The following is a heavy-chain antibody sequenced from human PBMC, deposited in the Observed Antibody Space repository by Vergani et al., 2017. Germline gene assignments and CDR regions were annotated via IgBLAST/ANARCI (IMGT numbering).Heavy chain of an antibody. Sequence: QVQLVQSGAEVKKPGASVKVSCKVSGYTLTELSMHWVRQAPGKGLEWMGGFDLEDGETIYAQKFQGIVTLTEDTSTDTAYMELSSLRSEDTAVYYCATGGSGGSVVFYWGQGTLVTVSS. J-gene: IGHJ4*02. CDR1: GYTLTELS. V-gene: IGHV1-24*01. D-gene: IGHD2-15*01. CDR2: FDLEDGET. CDR3: ATGGSGGSVVFY.